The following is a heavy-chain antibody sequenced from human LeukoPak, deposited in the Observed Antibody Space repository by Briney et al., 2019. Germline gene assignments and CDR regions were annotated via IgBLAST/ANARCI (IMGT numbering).Heavy chain of an antibody. D-gene: IGHD4-11*01. CDR3: ARDLDYSNSPYFDY. CDR1: GFTFSSYS. CDR2: ISSSSSTI. Sequence: GGSLRLSCAASGFTFSSYSMNWVRQAPGKGLEWVSYISSSSSTIYYADSVKGRFTISRDNAKNSLYLQMNSLRAEDTAVYYCARDLDYSNSPYFDYWGQGTLVTVSS. J-gene: IGHJ4*02. V-gene: IGHV3-48*01.